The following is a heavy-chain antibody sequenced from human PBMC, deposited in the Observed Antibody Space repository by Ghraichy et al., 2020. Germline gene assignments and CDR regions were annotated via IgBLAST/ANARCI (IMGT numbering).Heavy chain of an antibody. CDR2: ISGGGTNT. CDR3: AKAYSSGWYSLAPNAFNI. CDR1: GFSFSRYA. Sequence: GSLGLSCSASGFSFSRYALSWVRQAPGKGLEWVSAISGGGTNTYYADSVKGRFTISRDNSKNTLYLQMNSLRAEDTAVYYCAKAYSSGWYSLAPNAFNIWGQGTMVTVSS. V-gene: IGHV3-23*01. J-gene: IGHJ3*02. D-gene: IGHD6-19*01.